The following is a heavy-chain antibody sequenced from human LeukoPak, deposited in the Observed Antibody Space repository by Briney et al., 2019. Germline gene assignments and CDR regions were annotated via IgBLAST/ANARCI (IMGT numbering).Heavy chain of an antibody. J-gene: IGHJ4*02. CDR3: AKGAYDYIEMGYFDY. CDR1: GFSFSNFA. CDR2: IIGSSGDA. Sequence: GGSLRLSCAASGFSFSNFAMSWVRQAPGKGLEWVSLIIGSSGDAFYADSVKGRFTISRDNSKNRLYLQMNSLRAEDTALYYCAKGAYDYIEMGYFDYWGQGTLVTVSS. V-gene: IGHV3-23*01. D-gene: IGHD5-12*01.